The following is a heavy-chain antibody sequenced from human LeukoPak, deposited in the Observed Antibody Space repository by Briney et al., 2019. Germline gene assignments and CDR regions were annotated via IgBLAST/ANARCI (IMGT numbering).Heavy chain of an antibody. Sequence: GGSLRLSCAASGFTVSSNYMSWVRQAPGKGLEWVSVIYSGGSTYYADSVKGRFTISRDNSKNTLYLQMNSLRAEDTAVYYCARGEILSGSSGFLRDGLDYWGQGTLVTVSS. D-gene: IGHD3-22*01. CDR3: ARGEILSGSSGFLRDGLDY. CDR2: IYSGGST. J-gene: IGHJ4*02. V-gene: IGHV3-53*01. CDR1: GFTVSSNY.